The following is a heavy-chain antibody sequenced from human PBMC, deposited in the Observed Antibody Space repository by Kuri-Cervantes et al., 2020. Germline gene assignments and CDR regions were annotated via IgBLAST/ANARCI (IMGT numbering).Heavy chain of an antibody. CDR2: SNANSGGT. J-gene: IGHJ4*02. D-gene: IGHD6-13*01. Sequence: ASVKVSCKAPGHTFTSYAMHWVRQAPGQRLEWMGWSNANSGGTNYAQKFQGRVTMTRDTSISTAYMELSRLRSDDTAVYYCAKGSSWSIDYWGQGTLVTVSS. CDR1: GHTFTSYA. V-gene: IGHV1-2*02. CDR3: AKGSSWSIDY.